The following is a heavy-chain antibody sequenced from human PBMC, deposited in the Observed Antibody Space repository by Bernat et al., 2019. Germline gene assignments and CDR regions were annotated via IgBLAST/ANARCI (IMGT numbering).Heavy chain of an antibody. V-gene: IGHV3-23*01. Sequence: EVQLLESGGGLVQPGGSLRLSCAASGFTFSSYAMSWVRQAPGKGLEWVSAISGSGGSTYYADSVKGRFTISRDNSKNTLYLQMNSLRAEDTAVYYCARGYCSGGSCYPPNSYWGQGTLVTVSS. CDR1: GFTFSSYA. J-gene: IGHJ4*02. D-gene: IGHD2-15*01. CDR3: ARGYCSGGSCYPPNSY. CDR2: ISGSGGST.